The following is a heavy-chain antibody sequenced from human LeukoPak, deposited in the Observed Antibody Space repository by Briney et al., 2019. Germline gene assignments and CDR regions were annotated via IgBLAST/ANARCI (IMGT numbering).Heavy chain of an antibody. Sequence: PGGSLRLSCAASGFTFIRNAMHWVRQAPGKGLEWVALIWYDGSNKYYADSVRGRFTISRDNSKNTLYLQMNSLRAEDTAVYYCAGDSGDYSPDYRGQGTLVTVSS. V-gene: IGHV3-33*01. CDR2: IWYDGSNK. J-gene: IGHJ4*02. D-gene: IGHD4-17*01. CDR3: AGDSGDYSPDY. CDR1: GFTFIRNA.